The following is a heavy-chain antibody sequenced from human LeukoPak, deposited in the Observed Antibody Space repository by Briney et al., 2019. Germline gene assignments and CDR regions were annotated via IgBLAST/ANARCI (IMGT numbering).Heavy chain of an antibody. J-gene: IGHJ3*02. CDR1: GFTFCDYA. Sequence: PGGSLRLSCIASGFTFCDYAMSWVRQAPGKELEWVGFIRSKAYGGTTEYAASVKSRFSISRDDSKSIAYLQMNSLRTEDTAVFYCTRDCSGGSCWGDAFDIWGQGTMVTVSS. V-gene: IGHV3-49*04. D-gene: IGHD2-15*01. CDR3: TRDCSGGSCWGDAFDI. CDR2: IRSKAYGGTT.